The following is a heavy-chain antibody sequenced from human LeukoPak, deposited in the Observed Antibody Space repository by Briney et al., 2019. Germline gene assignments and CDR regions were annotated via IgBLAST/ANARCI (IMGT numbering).Heavy chain of an antibody. CDR1: GGSFSGYY. Sequence: SETLSLTCAVYGGSFSGYYWSWIRQPPGKGLEWIGEINHSGSTNYNPSLKSRVTISVDTSKNQFSLKLSSVTAADTAVYYCAREAGPYSGGDCPRGFFDYWDQGTLVTVSS. CDR3: AREAGPYSGGDCPRGFFDY. CDR2: INHSGST. D-gene: IGHD2-21*02. V-gene: IGHV4-34*01. J-gene: IGHJ4*02.